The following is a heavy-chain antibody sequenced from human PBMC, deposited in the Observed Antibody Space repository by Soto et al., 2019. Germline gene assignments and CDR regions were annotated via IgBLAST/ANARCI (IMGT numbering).Heavy chain of an antibody. CDR2: INPNSGGT. Sequence: ASVKVSCKASGYTFTGYYMHWVRQAPGQGLEWMGWINPNSGGTNYAQKFQGWVTMTRDTSISTAYMELSRLRSDDTAVYYCARGAYYDFWSGRHYYYYYYMDVSGKGTTVTVSS. CDR3: ARGAYYDFWSGRHYYYYYYMDV. CDR1: GYTFTGYY. V-gene: IGHV1-2*04. J-gene: IGHJ6*03. D-gene: IGHD3-3*01.